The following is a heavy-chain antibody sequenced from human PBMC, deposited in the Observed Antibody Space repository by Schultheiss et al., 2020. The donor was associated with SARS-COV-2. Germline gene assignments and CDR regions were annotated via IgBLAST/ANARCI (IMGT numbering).Heavy chain of an antibody. D-gene: IGHD5-12*01. V-gene: IGHV4-61*02. CDR2: IYTSGST. Sequence: SQTLSLTCTVSGGSISSSSYYWSWIRQPAGKGLEWIGRIYTSGSTNYNPSLESRVTMSVDTSKNQFSLKLSSVTAADTAVYYCARMSLPGYVNVPFDPWGQGTLVTVSS. CDR1: GGSISSSSYY. J-gene: IGHJ5*02. CDR3: ARMSLPGYVNVPFDP.